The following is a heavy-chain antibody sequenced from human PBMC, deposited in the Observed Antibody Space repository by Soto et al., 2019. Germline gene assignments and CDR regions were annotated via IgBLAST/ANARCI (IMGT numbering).Heavy chain of an antibody. V-gene: IGHV1-3*01. CDR1: GYTFTSYA. CDR2: INAGNGNT. Sequence: ASVKVSCKASGYTFTSYAMHWVRQAPGQRLEWMGWINAGNGNTKYSQKFQGRVTITRDTSASTAYMELSSLRSEDTAVYYCATERGAYDSSGSVFGTFDYWGQGTLVTVSS. D-gene: IGHD3-22*01. J-gene: IGHJ4*02. CDR3: ATERGAYDSSGSVFGTFDY.